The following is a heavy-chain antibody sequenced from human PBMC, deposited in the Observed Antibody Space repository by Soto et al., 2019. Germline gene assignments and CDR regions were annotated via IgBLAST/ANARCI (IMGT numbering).Heavy chain of an antibody. CDR2: IKQYGNEP. Sequence: QLVESGGALVQPGESLRLSCAASGFTFSDYLMTWARQAPGKGLEWVATIKQYGNEPYYVDSVKGRFTISRDNPKNSLYLQVNGLRAEDTAVYYCAIGDWLGIWGHGTLVTVSS. J-gene: IGHJ4*01. CDR3: AIGDWLGI. CDR1: GFTFSDYL. V-gene: IGHV3-7*01. D-gene: IGHD6-19*01.